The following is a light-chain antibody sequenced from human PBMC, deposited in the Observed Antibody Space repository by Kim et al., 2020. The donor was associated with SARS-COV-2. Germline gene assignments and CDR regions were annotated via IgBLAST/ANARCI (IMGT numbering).Light chain of an antibody. CDR3: KQRINLPLT. CDR2: DTS. J-gene: IGKJ4*01. Sequence: SGGGTAPFTSRTRDSISNLAGYHQQHPQDPRLLMYDTSTRATGIAARFSGSGSGTEFTIPTSSLEPADFSVSYCKQRINLPLTFGRGTKVDIK. CDR1: DSISN. V-gene: IGKV3-11*01.